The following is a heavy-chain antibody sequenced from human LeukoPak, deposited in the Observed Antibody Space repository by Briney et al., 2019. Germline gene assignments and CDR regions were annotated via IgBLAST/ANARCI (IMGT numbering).Heavy chain of an antibody. CDR1: GYTFTSYA. Sequence: GASVKVSCKASGYTFTSYAMHWVRQAPGQGLEWMGLINAGNGNTKYSQTFQGRVTITRDTSASTAYMELSSLRSEDTAVYYCAAYQRRHAFDIWGQGTMVTVSS. J-gene: IGHJ3*02. CDR2: INAGNGNT. V-gene: IGHV1-3*01. CDR3: AAYQRRHAFDI.